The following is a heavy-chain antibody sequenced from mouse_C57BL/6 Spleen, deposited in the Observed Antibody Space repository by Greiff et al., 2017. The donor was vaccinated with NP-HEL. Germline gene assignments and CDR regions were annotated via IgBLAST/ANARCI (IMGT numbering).Heavy chain of an antibody. J-gene: IGHJ2*01. CDR1: GYTFTDYE. V-gene: IGHV1-15*01. D-gene: IGHD3-1*01. CDR2: IDPETGGT. CDR3: TRSGGRGYYFDY. Sequence: VQGVESGAELVRPGASVTLSCKASGYTFTDYEMHWVKQTPVHGLEWIGAIDPETGGTAYNQKFKGKAILTADKSSSTAYMELRSLTSEDSAVDYCTRSGGRGYYFDYWGQGTTLTVSS.